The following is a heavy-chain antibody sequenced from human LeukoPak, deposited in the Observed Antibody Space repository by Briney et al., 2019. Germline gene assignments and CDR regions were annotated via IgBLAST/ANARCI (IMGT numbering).Heavy chain of an antibody. CDR3: ARDAVRRITMVRGVISLRYNWFDP. CDR2: IGAYIGNT. D-gene: IGHD3-10*01. V-gene: IGHV1-18*01. J-gene: IGHJ5*02. CDR1: RYMFTPSG. Sequence: VLLKVSCKASRYMFTPSGISWVPQAAGPGLQGMGWIGAYIGNTVSAPTLQGRVTMTTDTYTSTAYMELRSLRSDDTAVYYCARDAVRRITMVRGVISLRYNWFDPWGQGTLVTVSS.